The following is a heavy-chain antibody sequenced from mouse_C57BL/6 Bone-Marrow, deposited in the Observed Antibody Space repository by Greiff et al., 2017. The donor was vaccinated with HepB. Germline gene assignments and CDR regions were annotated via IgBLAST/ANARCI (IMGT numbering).Heavy chain of an antibody. D-gene: IGHD3-2*02. Sequence: QVQLQQPGAELVRPGSSVKLSCKASGYTFTSYWMHWVKQRPIQGLEWIGNIDPSDSETHYNQKFKDKATLTVDKSSSTSYMQLSSLTSEDSAVYYCARPRDSSAYAMDYWGQGTSVTVSS. J-gene: IGHJ4*01. CDR1: GYTFTSYW. V-gene: IGHV1-52*01. CDR3: ARPRDSSAYAMDY. CDR2: IDPSDSET.